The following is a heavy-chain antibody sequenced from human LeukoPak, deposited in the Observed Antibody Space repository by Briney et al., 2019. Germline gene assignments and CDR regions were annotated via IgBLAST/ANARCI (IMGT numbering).Heavy chain of an antibody. V-gene: IGHV3-30-3*01. D-gene: IGHD6-6*01. Sequence: GGSLRLSCAASGFTFSSYAMHWVRQAPGKGLEWVAVISHDGSNKYYADSVKGRFTISRDNSKNTLYLQMNSLRAEDTAVYYCARDLGYSSSSGLMSYFDYWGQGTLVTVSS. CDR3: ARDLGYSSSSGLMSYFDY. CDR1: GFTFSSYA. CDR2: ISHDGSNK. J-gene: IGHJ4*02.